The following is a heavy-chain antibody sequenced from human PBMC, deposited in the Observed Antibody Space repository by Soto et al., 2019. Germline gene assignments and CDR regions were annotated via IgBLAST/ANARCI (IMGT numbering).Heavy chain of an antibody. CDR1: GYTFTSYG. CDR3: ARVSSGWYLPDAFDI. D-gene: IGHD6-19*01. CDR2: ISAYNGNT. Sequence: ASVKVSCKASGYTFTSYGISWVRQAPGQGLEWMGWISAYNGNTNYAQKLQGRVTMTTDTSTSTAYMELRSLRSDDTAVYYCARVSSGWYLPDAFDIWGQGTMVTVSS. J-gene: IGHJ3*02. V-gene: IGHV1-18*04.